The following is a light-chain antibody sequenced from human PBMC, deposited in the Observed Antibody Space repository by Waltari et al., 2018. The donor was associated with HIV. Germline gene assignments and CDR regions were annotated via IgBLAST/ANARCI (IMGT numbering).Light chain of an antibody. CDR1: QLGAQF. J-gene: IGLJ2*01. CDR3: QAWDNTTPI. V-gene: IGLV3-1*01. CDR2: QDT. Sequence: SYELTQPPSVSVSPGQTASITCSGDQLGAQFASWYQQRPGQSPVMVIFQDTERPSGIPERFSGSNSVNSATLTISGTQTFDEADYFCQAWDNTTPIFGGGTKLTVL.